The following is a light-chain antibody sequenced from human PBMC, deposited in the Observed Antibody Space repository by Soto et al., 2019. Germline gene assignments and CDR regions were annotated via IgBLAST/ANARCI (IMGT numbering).Light chain of an antibody. V-gene: IGKV1-39*01. CDR1: QSISYY. J-gene: IGKJ5*01. CDR2: AAS. Sequence: DIQLTQSPSSLSASVGDRVNITCRASQSISYYLNWYQQETGKAPKLLIYAASSLQSGVPSRFSGSGSGADFTLTISGLQPEDFAIYYCQQSYDTPPVTFGQG. CDR3: QQSYDTPPVT.